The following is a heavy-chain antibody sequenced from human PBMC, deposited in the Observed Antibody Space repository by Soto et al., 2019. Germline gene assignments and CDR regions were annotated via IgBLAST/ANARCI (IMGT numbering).Heavy chain of an antibody. CDR1: GGSISSGGYY. D-gene: IGHD2-2*01. Sequence: PSETLSLTCTVSGGSISSGGYYWSWIRQHPGKGLEWIGYIYYSGSTYYNPSLKSRVTISVDTSKNQFSLKLSSVTAADTAVYYCARAGYNPPQPQLRGRYYFDYWGQGTLVTVSS. CDR3: ARAGYNPPQPQLRGRYYFDY. J-gene: IGHJ4*02. CDR2: IYYSGST. V-gene: IGHV4-31*03.